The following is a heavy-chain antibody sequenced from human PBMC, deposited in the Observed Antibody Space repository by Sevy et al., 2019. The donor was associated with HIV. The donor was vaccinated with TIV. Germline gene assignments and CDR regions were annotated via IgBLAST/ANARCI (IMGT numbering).Heavy chain of an antibody. CDR2: FSYDGSNK. J-gene: IGHJ6*02. Sequence: GGSLRLSCAASGFTFSSYAMHWVRQAPGKGLEWVAVFSYDGSNKYYADSVKGRFTISRDNSKNTLYLQMNSLRAEDTAVYYCARDWGGYGINTNCRPSYGMDVWGQGTTVTVSS. CDR3: ARDWGGYGINTNCRPSYGMDV. D-gene: IGHD3-16*01. V-gene: IGHV3-30*04. CDR1: GFTFSSYA.